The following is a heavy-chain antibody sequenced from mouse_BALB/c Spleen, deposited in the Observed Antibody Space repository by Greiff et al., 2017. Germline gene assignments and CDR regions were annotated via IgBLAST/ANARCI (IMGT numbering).Heavy chain of an antibody. CDR3: ARWWITTFYFDY. CDR1: GYTFTSYV. V-gene: IGHV1-14*01. Sequence: EVKLQESGAELMKPGASVKISCKASGYTFTSYVMHWVKQKPGQGLEWIGYINPYNDGTKYNEKFKGKATLTSDKSSSTAYMELSSLTSEDSAVYYCARWWITTFYFDYWGQGTTLTVSS. J-gene: IGHJ2*01. CDR2: INPYNDGT. D-gene: IGHD2-4*01.